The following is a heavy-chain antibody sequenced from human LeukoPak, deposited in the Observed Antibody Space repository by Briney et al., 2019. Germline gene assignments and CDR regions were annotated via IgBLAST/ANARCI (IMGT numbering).Heavy chain of an antibody. J-gene: IGHJ4*02. CDR1: GFTFSSYA. Sequence: GGSLRLSCAASGFTFSSYAMHWVRQAPGKGLEWVAVISYDGSNKYYADSVKGRFTISRDNSKNTLYLQMNSLRAEDTAVYYCARDKGVYPRGVLNYYFDYWGQGTLVTVSS. CDR3: ARDKGVYPRGVLNYYFDY. CDR2: ISYDGSNK. V-gene: IGHV3-30-3*01. D-gene: IGHD2-8*01.